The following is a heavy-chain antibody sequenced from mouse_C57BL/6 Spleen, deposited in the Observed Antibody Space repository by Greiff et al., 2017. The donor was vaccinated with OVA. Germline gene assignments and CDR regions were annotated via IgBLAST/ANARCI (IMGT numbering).Heavy chain of an antibody. D-gene: IGHD3-3*01. CDR2: INPSTGGT. V-gene: IGHV1-42*01. J-gene: IGHJ1*03. CDR1: GYSFTGYY. Sequence: EVKLVESGPELVKPGASVKISCKASGYSFTGYYMNWVKQSPEKSLEWIGEINPSTGGTTYNQKFKAKATLTVDKSSSTAYMQLKSLTSEDSAVYYCARTVGDWYFDVWGTGTTVTVSS. CDR3: ARTVGDWYFDV.